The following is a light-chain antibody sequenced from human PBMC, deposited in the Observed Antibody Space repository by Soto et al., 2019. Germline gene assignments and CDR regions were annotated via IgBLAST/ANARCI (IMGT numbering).Light chain of an antibody. J-gene: IGKJ4*01. Sequence: EIVMTQSPATLSMSPGERVSISCRASQTVSNNLAWYQQKPGQAPRLLIYGASTRAIGVADRFSGSGSGTEFTLTITSLQSEDFAVYYCQQYHKWPPFTFGGGTVVEIK. V-gene: IGKV3-15*01. CDR2: GAS. CDR3: QQYHKWPPFT. CDR1: QTVSNN.